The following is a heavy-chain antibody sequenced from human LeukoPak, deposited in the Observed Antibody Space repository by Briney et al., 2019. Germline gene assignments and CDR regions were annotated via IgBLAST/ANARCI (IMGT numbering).Heavy chain of an antibody. CDR3: AKVGYYYDSSGYLGYFQH. D-gene: IGHD3-22*01. Sequence: GGSLRLSCAASGFTVSSYYMSWVRQAPGKGLEWVSAISGSGGSTYYADSVKGRFTISRDNSKNTLYLQMNSLRAEDTAVYYCAKVGYYYDSSGYLGYFQHWGQGTLVTVSS. J-gene: IGHJ1*01. CDR1: GFTVSSYY. V-gene: IGHV3-23*01. CDR2: ISGSGGST.